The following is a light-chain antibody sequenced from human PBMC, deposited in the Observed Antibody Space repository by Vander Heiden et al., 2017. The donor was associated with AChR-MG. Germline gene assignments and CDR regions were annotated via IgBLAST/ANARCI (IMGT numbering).Light chain of an antibody. CDR3: LLSYPGARL. J-gene: IGLJ1*01. Sequence: QAVVTQDPSLTVSPVGTVTLTCGPSIGVVTSGHYPHWFQQKPGQAPRTLIYDTTKKHSWTPARFSGSLLGGRAALTLSGALPEDEGDYYCLLSYPGARLFGTGTTVIVL. V-gene: IGLV7-46*01. CDR1: IGVVTSGHY. CDR2: DTT.